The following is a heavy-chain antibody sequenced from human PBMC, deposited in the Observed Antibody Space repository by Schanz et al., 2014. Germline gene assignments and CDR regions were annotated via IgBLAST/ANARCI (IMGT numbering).Heavy chain of an antibody. CDR3: TRSVLGSGYRQQYYFDP. J-gene: IGHJ4*02. CDR1: GGSISNDY. D-gene: IGHD3-3*01. Sequence: QVQLQESGPGLVKPSETLSLTCTVSGGSISNDYWNWIRQPPGKGLERIGYIHYSGTPKSVASLQSRITIAVNTSKHQFSLKLASVTAADTAVYYCTRSVLGSGYRQQYYFDPWGQGTLATVSS. V-gene: IGHV4-59*01. CDR2: IHYSGTP.